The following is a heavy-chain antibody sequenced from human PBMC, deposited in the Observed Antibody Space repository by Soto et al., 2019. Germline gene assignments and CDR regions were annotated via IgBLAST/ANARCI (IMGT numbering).Heavy chain of an antibody. CDR3: ARYCSSGSCPSYYFDY. V-gene: IGHV3-74*01. CDR2: INTDGSTT. J-gene: IGHJ4*02. Sequence: GSLRLSCAASGLSFSGHWMHWVRQAPGKGLVWVSRINTDGSTTSYADSVKGRFIISRDNAKNTLYLEMNSLGAEDTAVYYCARYCSSGSCPSYYFDYWGQGTLVTVSS. D-gene: IGHD2-15*01. CDR1: GLSFSGHW.